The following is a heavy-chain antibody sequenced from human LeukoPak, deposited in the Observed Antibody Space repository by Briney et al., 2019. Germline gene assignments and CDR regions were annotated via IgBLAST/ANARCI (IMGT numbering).Heavy chain of an antibody. CDR2: IYHSGST. CDR1: GGSISGYF. J-gene: IGHJ6*03. D-gene: IGHD3-3*01. Sequence: SETLSLTCIVSGGSISGYFWSWIRQPPGKGLEWIGYIYHSGSTYYNPSLKSRVTISVDTSKNQFSLKLSSVTAADTAVYYCARHSTPQYDFWSEGHMDVWGKGTTVTVSS. V-gene: IGHV4-59*04. CDR3: ARHSTPQYDFWSEGHMDV.